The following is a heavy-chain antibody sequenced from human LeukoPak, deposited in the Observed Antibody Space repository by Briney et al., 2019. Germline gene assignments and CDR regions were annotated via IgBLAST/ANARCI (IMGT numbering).Heavy chain of an antibody. CDR3: ARETVGLDY. Sequence: GGSLRLSCAASGFTFSNYNLNWVRQAPGKGLEWVSYISDGSSTIYYADSVRGRFTISRDNAKNSLYLQINSLGDEDTAVYYCARETVGLDYWGQGTLVTVSS. CDR2: ISDGSSTI. CDR1: GFTFSNYN. V-gene: IGHV3-48*02. D-gene: IGHD4-23*01. J-gene: IGHJ4*02.